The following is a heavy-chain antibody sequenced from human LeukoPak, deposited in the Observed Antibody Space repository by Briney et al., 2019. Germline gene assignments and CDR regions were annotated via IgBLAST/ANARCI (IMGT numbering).Heavy chain of an antibody. CDR1: GGSFSGYY. CDR3: ARARYAWGSYAQY. D-gene: IGHD3-16*01. Sequence: PSETLSLTCAVYGGSFSGYYWSWIRQPPGKGLEWIGEINHSGSTNYNPSLKSRVTISVDTSKNQFSLKLSSVTAADTAVYYCARARYAWGSYAQYWGQGTLVTVSS. V-gene: IGHV4-34*01. J-gene: IGHJ4*02. CDR2: INHSGST.